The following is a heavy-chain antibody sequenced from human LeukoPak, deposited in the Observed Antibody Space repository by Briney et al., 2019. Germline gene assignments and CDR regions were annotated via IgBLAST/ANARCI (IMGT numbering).Heavy chain of an antibody. CDR2: ISYSGST. CDR1: GGSISSYY. V-gene: IGHV4-59*01. J-gene: IGHJ4*02. Sequence: PSETLSLTCTVSGGSISSYYWSWIRQFPGKGLKWIGDISYSGSTKYNPTLKSRATISADTSKNQFSLKLTSVTAADTAVYYCARDARGSNGYYYNFWGQGTLVTVSS. D-gene: IGHD3-22*01. CDR3: ARDARGSNGYYYNF.